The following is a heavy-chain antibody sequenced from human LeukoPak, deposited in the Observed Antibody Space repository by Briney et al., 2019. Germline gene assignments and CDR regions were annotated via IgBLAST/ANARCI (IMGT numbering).Heavy chain of an antibody. V-gene: IGHV1-46*01. CDR1: GGTFSSYA. D-gene: IGHD6-13*01. CDR2: INPSGGST. CDR3: ARDGRISAAAGPNWFDP. Sequence: ASVKVSCKSSGGTFSSYAISWVRQAPGQGLEWMGIINPSGGSTSYAQKFQGRVTMTRDTSTSTVYMELSSLRSEDTAVYYCARDGRISAAAGPNWFDPWGQGTLVTVSS. J-gene: IGHJ5*02.